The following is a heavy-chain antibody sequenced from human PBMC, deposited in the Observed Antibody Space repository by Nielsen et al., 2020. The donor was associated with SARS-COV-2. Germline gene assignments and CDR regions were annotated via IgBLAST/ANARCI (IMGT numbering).Heavy chain of an antibody. CDR3: ARGATIFGVVAYGMDV. J-gene: IGHJ6*02. CDR2: IGTAGDT. Sequence: GESLKISCAASGFTFSSYDMHWVRQATGKGLEWVSAIGTAGDTYYPGSVKGRFTISRDNSKNTLYLQMNSLRAEDTAVYYCARGATIFGVVAYGMDVWGQGTTVTVSS. D-gene: IGHD3-3*01. V-gene: IGHV3-13*04. CDR1: GFTFSSYD.